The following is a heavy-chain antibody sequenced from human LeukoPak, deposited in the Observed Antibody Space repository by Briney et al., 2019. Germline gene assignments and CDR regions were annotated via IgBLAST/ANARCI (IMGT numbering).Heavy chain of an antibody. D-gene: IGHD2-15*01. J-gene: IGHJ4*02. CDR1: GGSISSGGYY. V-gene: IGHV4-31*03. Sequence: PSETLSLTCTVSGGSISSGGYYWSWIRQHPGKGLEWIGYIYYSGSTYYNPSLKSRVTISVDTSKNQFSLKLSSVTAADTAVYYCARIVVVAATQPSDYWGQGTLVTVSS. CDR2: IYYSGST. CDR3: ARIVVVAATQPSDY.